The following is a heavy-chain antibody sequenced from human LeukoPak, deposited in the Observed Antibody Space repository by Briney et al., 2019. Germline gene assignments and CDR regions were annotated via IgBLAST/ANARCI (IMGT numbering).Heavy chain of an antibody. CDR3: ARSAVAGELDY. Sequence: ASVEVSCKASGYTFTGYYMHWVRQAPGQGLEWMGRINPNSGGTNYAQKFQGRVTMTRDTSISTAYMELSRLRSDDTAVHYCARSAVAGELDYWGQGTLVTVSS. CDR2: INPNSGGT. D-gene: IGHD6-19*01. CDR1: GYTFTGYY. V-gene: IGHV1-2*06. J-gene: IGHJ4*02.